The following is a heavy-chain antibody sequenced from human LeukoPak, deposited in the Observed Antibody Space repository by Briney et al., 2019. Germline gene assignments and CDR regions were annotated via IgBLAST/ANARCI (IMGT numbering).Heavy chain of an antibody. V-gene: IGHV3-9*03. J-gene: IGHJ4*02. Sequence: GGSLRLSCAASGFTFDDYAMHWVRQGPGKGLEWVSGISWYSGSIGYADSVKGRFTISRDNAKNSLYLQMNSLRAEDMALYYCAKAVTIGRLDLDYWGQGTLVTVSS. CDR3: AKAVTIGRLDLDY. D-gene: IGHD4-17*01. CDR2: ISWYSGSI. CDR1: GFTFDDYA.